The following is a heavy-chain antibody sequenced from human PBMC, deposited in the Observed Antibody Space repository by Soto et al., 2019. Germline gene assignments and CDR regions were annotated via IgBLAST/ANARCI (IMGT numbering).Heavy chain of an antibody. D-gene: IGHD3-10*01. CDR3: ASLQGSYYGFDY. J-gene: IGHJ4*02. Sequence: SETLSFTCAVYGGSFSEYYWSWIRQPPGKGLECIGEINHSGNTNYNTSLKSPVTISVDTSKNQFSLKLSSVTAADPAVYYCASLQGSYYGFDYWGQGSLVT. V-gene: IGHV4-34*01. CDR2: INHSGNT. CDR1: GGSFSEYY.